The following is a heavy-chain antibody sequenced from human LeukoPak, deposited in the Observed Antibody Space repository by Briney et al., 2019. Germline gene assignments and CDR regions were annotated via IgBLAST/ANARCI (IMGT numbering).Heavy chain of an antibody. V-gene: IGHV4-59*02. Sequence: SETLSLTCGVSGASVTSHFWSWIPQTPGMGLEWIGYISNRGSTGYKPSLRSRVTISVDSPKNEVSLNVRSVSAADTAVYYCAKGVSGTYYAFDVWGQGRTV. CDR3: AKGVSGTYYAFDV. CDR2: ISNRGST. CDR1: GASVTSHF. D-gene: IGHD1-26*01. J-gene: IGHJ3*01.